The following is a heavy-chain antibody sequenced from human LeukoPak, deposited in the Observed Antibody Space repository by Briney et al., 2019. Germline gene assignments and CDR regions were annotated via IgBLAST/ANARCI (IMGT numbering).Heavy chain of an antibody. J-gene: IGHJ5*02. CDR3: ARDRSSSWYNWFDP. CDR1: GGSISSYY. CDR2: IYSSGST. Sequence: PSETLSLTCTVSGGSISSYYWSWIRQPPGKGLEWIGYIYSSGSTNYNPSLKSRVTMSVDTSKNRFSLKLTSVTAADTAVYYCARDRSSSWYNWFDPWGQGALVTVSS. V-gene: IGHV4-59*01. D-gene: IGHD6-13*01.